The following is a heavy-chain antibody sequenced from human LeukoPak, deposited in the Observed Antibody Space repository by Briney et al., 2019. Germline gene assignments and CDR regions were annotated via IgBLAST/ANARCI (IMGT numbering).Heavy chain of an antibody. D-gene: IGHD3-10*01. Sequence: GGSLRLSCAASGFTFSSYAVSWVRQAPGKGLEWVSRISGSGGSTYYTDSVKGRFTISRDNSKNTLYLQMNSLRAEDTALYYCATPHTGPGGGTNYPPHYWGQGTLVTVSS. V-gene: IGHV3-23*01. J-gene: IGHJ4*02. CDR3: ATPHTGPGGGTNYPPHY. CDR1: GFTFSSYA. CDR2: ISGSGGST.